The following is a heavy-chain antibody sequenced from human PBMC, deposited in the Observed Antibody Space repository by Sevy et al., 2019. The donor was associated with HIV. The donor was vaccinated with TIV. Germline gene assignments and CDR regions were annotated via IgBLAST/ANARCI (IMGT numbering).Heavy chain of an antibody. J-gene: IGHJ4*02. CDR2: ISYDGTDI. Sequence: GGSLRLSCAASGFTFSSYWMTWVRQAPGKGLEWVAFISYDGTDIYYADSVKGRFTISRDNSKNTLFLQMNSLRAEDTAVYYCARDGISSGWYRGYYFDYWGQGTLVTVSS. CDR3: ARDGISSGWYRGYYFDY. CDR1: GFTFSSYW. D-gene: IGHD6-19*01. V-gene: IGHV3-30*03.